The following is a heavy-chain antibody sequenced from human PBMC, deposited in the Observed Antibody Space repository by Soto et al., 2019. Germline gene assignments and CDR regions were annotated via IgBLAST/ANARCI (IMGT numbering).Heavy chain of an antibody. V-gene: IGHV4-59*01. D-gene: IGHD6-13*01. CDR1: GGSISSYY. CDR3: ARLPLRIAAADGSLDY. Sequence: SETLSLTCTVSGGSISSYYWSWIRQPPGKGLEWIGYIYYSGSTNYNPSLKSRVTISVDTSKNQFSLKLSSVTAADTAVYYCARLPLRIAAADGSLDYWGQRTLVTVSS. J-gene: IGHJ4*02. CDR2: IYYSGST.